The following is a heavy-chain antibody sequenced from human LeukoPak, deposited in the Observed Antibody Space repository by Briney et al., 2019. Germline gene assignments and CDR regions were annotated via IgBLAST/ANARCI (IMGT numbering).Heavy chain of an antibody. CDR2: ITSDGKNT. V-gene: IGHV3-20*04. D-gene: IGHD1-1*01. J-gene: IGHJ4*02. CDR3: AKDWHYKLDM. CDR1: GFNFDDYG. Sequence: GGSLRLSCAASGFNFDDYGMSWVRQAPGKGLVWVSRITSDGKNTVYADSVKGRFTISRDNARNTVYLQMTSLRAEDSAVYFCAKDWHYKLDMWGQGALVTVSS.